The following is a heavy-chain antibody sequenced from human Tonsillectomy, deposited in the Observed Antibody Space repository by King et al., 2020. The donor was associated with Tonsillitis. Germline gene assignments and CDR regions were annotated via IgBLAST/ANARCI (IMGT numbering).Heavy chain of an antibody. CDR3: ARDRTRYYYDSSGYYGDY. CDR2: IIPIFGTA. V-gene: IGHV1-69*06. Sequence: QLVQSGAEVKKPGSSVKVSCKASGGTFSSYAISWVRQAPGQGLEWMGGIIPIFGTANYAQKFQGRVTITADKSTSTAYMELSSLRSEDTAVYYCARDRTRYYYDSSGYYGDYGGQGTLVTVSS. J-gene: IGHJ4*02. CDR1: GGTFSSYA. D-gene: IGHD3-22*01.